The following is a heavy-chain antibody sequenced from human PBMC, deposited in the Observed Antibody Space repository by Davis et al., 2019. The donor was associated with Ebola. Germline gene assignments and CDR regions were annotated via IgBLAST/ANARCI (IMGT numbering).Heavy chain of an antibody. D-gene: IGHD5-12*01. CDR3: ARGWLRTGLDV. J-gene: IGHJ6*04. CDR2: TYYSSKWYN. Sequence: PSETLSLTCDISGDSVSSNSGAWNWIRQSPSRGLEWLGRTYYSSKWYNDYAASVKSRVTVNLDTSKNQFSLHLNSVTPEDTAVYYCARGWLRTGLDVWGKGTTVTVSS. V-gene: IGHV6-1*01. CDR1: GDSVSSNSGA.